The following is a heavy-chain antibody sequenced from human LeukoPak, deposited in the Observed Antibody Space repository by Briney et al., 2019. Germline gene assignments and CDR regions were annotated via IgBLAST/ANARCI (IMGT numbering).Heavy chain of an antibody. CDR2: IIPIFGTA. D-gene: IGHD6-6*01. CDR3: ARPDAARPDFAFDY. J-gene: IGHJ4*02. V-gene: IGHV1-69*06. CDR1: GGTFSSYA. Sequence: SVKVSYKASGGTFSSYAISWVRQAPGQRLEWMGGIIPIFGTANYAQKFQGRVTITADKSTSTAYMELSSLRSEDTAVYYCARPDAARPDFAFDYWGQGTMVTVSS.